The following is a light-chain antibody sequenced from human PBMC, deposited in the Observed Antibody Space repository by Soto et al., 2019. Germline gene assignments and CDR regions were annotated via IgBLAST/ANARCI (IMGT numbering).Light chain of an antibody. CDR1: RSNIGSDY. CDR2: RNN. Sequence: QAVVTQPPSASGTPGQRVSISCSGSRSNIGSDYVFWFQQLAGAAPKLLIYRNNQRPSGVPDRFSGSKSGTSASLAISGLRSEDEADYYCAAWDDSLSGWVFGGGTKVTVL. CDR3: AAWDDSLSGWV. V-gene: IGLV1-47*01. J-gene: IGLJ3*02.